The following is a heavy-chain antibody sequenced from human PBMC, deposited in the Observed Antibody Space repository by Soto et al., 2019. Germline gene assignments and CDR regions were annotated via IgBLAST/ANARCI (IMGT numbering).Heavy chain of an antibody. J-gene: IGHJ4*02. CDR2: IYYSGST. CDR3: ASSMVGGNFDY. CDR1: GGSISSYY. D-gene: IGHD3-10*01. V-gene: IGHV4-59*01. Sequence: TSETLSLTCTVSGGSISSYYWSWIRQPPGKGLEWIGYIYYSGSTNYNPSLKSRVTISVDTSKNQFSLKLSSVTAADTAVYYCASSMVGGNFDYWGQGTLVTVSS.